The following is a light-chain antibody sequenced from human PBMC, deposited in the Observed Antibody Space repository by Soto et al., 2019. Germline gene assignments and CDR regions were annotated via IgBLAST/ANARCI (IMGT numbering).Light chain of an antibody. V-gene: IGKV3-15*01. Sequence: EIVMTQSPAPLSVSPGERATLSCRASQSVSSNLAWYQQKPGQAPRLLIYGASTRATGIPASFSGSGSGTEFALTISSLQSEDFAVYYCQQYNNWPPFTFGPGTKVDIK. J-gene: IGKJ3*01. CDR2: GAS. CDR1: QSVSSN. CDR3: QQYNNWPPFT.